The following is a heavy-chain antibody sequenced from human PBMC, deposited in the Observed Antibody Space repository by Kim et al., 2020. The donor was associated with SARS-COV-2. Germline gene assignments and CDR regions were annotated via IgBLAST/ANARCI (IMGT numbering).Heavy chain of an antibody. CDR2: ISYDGSNK. CDR1: GFTFSSYG. J-gene: IGHJ6*02. D-gene: IGHD3-9*01. Sequence: GGSLRLSCAASGFTFSSYGMHWVRQAPGKGLEWVAVISYDGSNKYYADSVKGRFTISRDNSKNTLYLQMNSLRAEDTAVYYCAKGQFDWLLGGYYYYYGMDVWGQGTTVTVSS. CDR3: AKGQFDWLLGGYYYYYGMDV. V-gene: IGHV3-30*18.